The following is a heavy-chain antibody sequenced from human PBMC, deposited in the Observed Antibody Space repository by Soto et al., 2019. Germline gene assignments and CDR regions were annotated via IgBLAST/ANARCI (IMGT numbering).Heavy chain of an antibody. V-gene: IGHV3-30-3*01. CDR3: ARAGFNYYFDY. Sequence: QVQVVESGGGVVQPGRSLRLSCAASGFTFSNYAMHWVRQAPGKGLEWVAVISYDGSNKYYADSVKGRLTISRDNSKNTVYLQLNSLRAEDTAVYFCARAGFNYYFDYWGLGTLDTVSS. J-gene: IGHJ4*02. CDR2: ISYDGSNK. CDR1: GFTFSNYA.